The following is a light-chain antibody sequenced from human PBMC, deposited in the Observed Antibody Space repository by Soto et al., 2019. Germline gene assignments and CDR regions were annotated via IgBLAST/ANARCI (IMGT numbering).Light chain of an antibody. CDR3: QHYSDAPHT. CDR2: GSS. CDR1: RSPSDNH. Sequence: EIVLPQSPGTLSLYPGATAALSSTASRSPSDNHLARHQHRPGQAPRRRIYGSSRRPAGLPDRFRGSGTGTDFTRTIRRWEPEDFGVYYCQHYSDAPHTFGLGTKVDIK. J-gene: IGKJ2*01. V-gene: IGKV3-20*01.